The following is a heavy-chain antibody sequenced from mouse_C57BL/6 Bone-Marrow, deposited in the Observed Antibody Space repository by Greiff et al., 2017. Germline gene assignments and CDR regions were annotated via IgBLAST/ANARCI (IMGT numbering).Heavy chain of an antibody. CDR3: ARGDYYGSRFAY. CDR2: INPSSGYT. CDR1: GYTFTSYT. D-gene: IGHD1-1*01. J-gene: IGHJ3*01. V-gene: IGHV1-4*01. Sequence: QVQLQQSGAELARPGASVKMSCKASGYTFTSYTMHWVKQRPGQGLEWIGYINPSSGYTKYNQKFKDKATLTADKSSSTAYMQLSSLTSEDSAVYYCARGDYYGSRFAYWGQGTLVTVSA.